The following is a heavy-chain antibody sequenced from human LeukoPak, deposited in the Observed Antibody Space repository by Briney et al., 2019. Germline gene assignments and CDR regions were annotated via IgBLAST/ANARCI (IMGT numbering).Heavy chain of an antibody. D-gene: IGHD3-22*01. Sequence: PGGSLRLSCVASGFIFNSCAMSWVRQAPGKGLEWVSAVSGGGGSTYYADSMKGRFTISRDNSKNTLYLQMNSLRAEDTAVYYCAKDRQGYDMGIDYSGQGTLVTVSS. V-gene: IGHV3-23*01. CDR1: GFIFNSCA. CDR2: VSGGGGST. J-gene: IGHJ4*02. CDR3: AKDRQGYDMGIDY.